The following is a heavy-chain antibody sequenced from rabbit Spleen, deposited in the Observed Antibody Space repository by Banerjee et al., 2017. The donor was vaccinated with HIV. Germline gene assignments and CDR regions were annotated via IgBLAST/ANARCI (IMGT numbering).Heavy chain of an antibody. J-gene: IGHJ4*01. CDR2: IYGGSLGST. CDR1: GFSFGSDYY. V-gene: IGHV1S40*01. D-gene: IGHD1-1*01. Sequence: QSLEESGGGLVQPEGSLTLTCKASGFSFGSDYYMCWVRQAPGKGLEWVACIYGGSLGSTVYATWAKGRFTISKTSSTTVTLRMTSLTAADRATYFCARDLVGVIGWNFYLWGPGTLVTV. CDR3: ARDLVGVIGWNFYL.